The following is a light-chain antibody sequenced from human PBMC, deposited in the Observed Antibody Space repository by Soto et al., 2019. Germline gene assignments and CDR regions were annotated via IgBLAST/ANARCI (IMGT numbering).Light chain of an antibody. Sequence: DIVMTQSPLSLPVTPGEPAYISCRSSQSLVDSTGNNLLDWYLQKPGQSPQLLIYLGSIRASGVSDXXSGSGSGTVFTLQISRVEAEDVGVYYCMQALQPPRTFGQGTKVEIK. CDR2: LGS. CDR1: QSLVDSTGNNL. V-gene: IGKV2-28*01. CDR3: MQALQPPRT. J-gene: IGKJ1*01.